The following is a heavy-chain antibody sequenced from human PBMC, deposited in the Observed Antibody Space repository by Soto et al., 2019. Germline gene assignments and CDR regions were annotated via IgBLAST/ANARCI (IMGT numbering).Heavy chain of an antibody. CDR3: ARRGTWGNGWYAFDI. V-gene: IGHV3-11*01. Sequence: GESLKISCAASGFTFSDYYMSWIRQAPGKGLEWVSYISSSGSTIYYADSVKGRFTISRDNAKNSLYLQMNSLRAEDTAVYYCARRGTWGNGWYAFDIWGQGTMVTVSS. J-gene: IGHJ3*02. CDR2: ISSSGSTI. D-gene: IGHD6-19*01. CDR1: GFTFSDYY.